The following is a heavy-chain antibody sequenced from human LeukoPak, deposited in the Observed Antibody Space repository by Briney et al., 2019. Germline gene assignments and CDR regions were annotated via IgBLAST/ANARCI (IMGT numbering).Heavy chain of an antibody. CDR2: IYTSGST. D-gene: IGHD3-3*01. J-gene: IGHJ5*02. CDR3: ARGGRHYDFWSGNNWFDP. Sequence: SETLSLTCTASGGSISSYYWSWIRQPAGKGLEWIGRIYTSGSTNYNPSLKSRVTMSVDTSKNQFSLKLSSVTAADTAVYYCARGGRHYDFWSGNNWFDPWGQGTLVTVSS. V-gene: IGHV4-4*07. CDR1: GGSISSYY.